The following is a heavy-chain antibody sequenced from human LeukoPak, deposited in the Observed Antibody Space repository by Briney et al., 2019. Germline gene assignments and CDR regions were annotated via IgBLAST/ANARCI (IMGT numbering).Heavy chain of an antibody. CDR2: IRYDGSNK. D-gene: IGHD3-3*01. J-gene: IGHJ3*02. V-gene: IGHV3-30*02. CDR3: AKTLRSGPNI. CDR1: GFTFSSYG. Sequence: GGSLRLSCAASGFTFSSYGMHWVRQAPGKGLEWVAFIRYDGSNKYYADSVKGRFTISRDNSKNTLYLQMNSRRAEGTAVYYCAKTLRSGPNIWGQGTMVTVSS.